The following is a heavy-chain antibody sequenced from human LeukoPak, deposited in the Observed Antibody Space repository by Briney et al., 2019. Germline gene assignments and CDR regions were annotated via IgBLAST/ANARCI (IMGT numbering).Heavy chain of an antibody. CDR1: GFSFSSYA. Sequence: PGRSLRLSCAASGFSFSSYAMHWVRQAPGKGLEWVAVMSSDGANTYYAASVKGRFTISRDISKNTLYLQMNSLRAEDTAVYYCAREVSVVRGVNWGQGTLVTVSS. J-gene: IGHJ4*02. D-gene: IGHD3-10*01. CDR3: AREVSVVRGVN. V-gene: IGHV3-30-3*01. CDR2: MSSDGANT.